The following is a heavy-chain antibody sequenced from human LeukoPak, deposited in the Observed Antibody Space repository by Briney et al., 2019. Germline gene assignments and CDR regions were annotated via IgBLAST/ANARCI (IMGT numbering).Heavy chain of an antibody. CDR2: IIPIFGTA. D-gene: IGHD3-22*01. CDR3: ARGFDSSGFYPYHFDY. Sequence: WASVEVSCKASGGTFSSYAISWVRQAPGQGLEWMGGIIPIFGTANYAQKFQGRVTLTTDTSTGTAYMELSSLRSDDTAIYYCARGFDSSGFYPYHFDYWGQGTLVTVSS. V-gene: IGHV1-69*05. CDR1: GGTFSSYA. J-gene: IGHJ4*02.